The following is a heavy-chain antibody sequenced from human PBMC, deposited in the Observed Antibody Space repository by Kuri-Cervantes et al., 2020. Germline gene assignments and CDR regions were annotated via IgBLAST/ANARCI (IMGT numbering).Heavy chain of an antibody. CDR3: ARGAGGIPYYYMDV. V-gene: IGHV4-34*01. D-gene: IGHD1-26*01. J-gene: IGHJ6*03. CDR1: GGSISGFY. Sequence: SETLSLTCTVSGGSISGFYWSWIRQPPGKGLEWIGEINHSGSTNYNPSLKSRVTISVDTSKNQFSLKLSSVTAADTAVYYCARGAGGIPYYYMDVWGKGTTVTVSS. CDR2: INHSGST.